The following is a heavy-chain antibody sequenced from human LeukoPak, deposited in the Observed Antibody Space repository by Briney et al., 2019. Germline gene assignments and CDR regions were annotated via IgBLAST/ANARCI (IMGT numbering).Heavy chain of an antibody. V-gene: IGHV3-33*01. D-gene: IGHD1-1*01. CDR1: GFTFSSYG. Sequence: GRSLRLSCAASGFTFSSYGMHWVRRAPGKGLEWVAVIWYDGSNKYYADSVKGRFTISRDNSKNTLYLQMNGLRAEDTAVYYCARGTIRDFDYWGQETLVTVSS. CDR2: IWYDGSNK. J-gene: IGHJ4*02. CDR3: ARGTIRDFDY.